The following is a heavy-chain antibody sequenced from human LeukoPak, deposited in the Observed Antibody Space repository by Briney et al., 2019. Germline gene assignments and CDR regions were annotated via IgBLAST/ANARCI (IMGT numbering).Heavy chain of an antibody. V-gene: IGHV3-21*01. CDR2: ISSSSGYI. D-gene: IGHD4-11*01. Sequence: GGSLRLSCAASGFTLSIYSVNCVRQAPGKGLEWVSSISSSSGYIYYADSPKARFTISRDNAKNSLYLQMNSLRAEDTALYYCARGTPTTRDFDSWGQGTLVTVSS. CDR1: GFTLSIYS. CDR3: ARGTPTTRDFDS. J-gene: IGHJ4*02.